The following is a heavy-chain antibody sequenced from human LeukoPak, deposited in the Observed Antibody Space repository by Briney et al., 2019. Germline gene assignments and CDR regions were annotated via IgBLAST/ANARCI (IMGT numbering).Heavy chain of an antibody. CDR2: INPNSGGP. D-gene: IGHD5-24*01. CDR1: GYTFTSYG. CDR3: ARDNQGGRDGYNWVY. J-gene: IGHJ4*02. Sequence: ASVKVSCKASGYTFTSYGISWVRQAPGQGLEWMGRINPNSGGPNYAQKFQGRVTMTRDTSISTAYMELSRLRSDDTAVYYCARDNQGGRDGYNWVYWGQGTLVTVSS. V-gene: IGHV1-2*06.